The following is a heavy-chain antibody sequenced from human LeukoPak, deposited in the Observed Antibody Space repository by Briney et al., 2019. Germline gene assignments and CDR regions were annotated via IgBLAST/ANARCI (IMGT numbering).Heavy chain of an antibody. D-gene: IGHD1-26*01. J-gene: IGHJ4*02. CDR2: IWYDGSNK. Sequence: SGGSLRLSCAASGFTFSSYGMHWVRQAPGKGLEWVAVIWYDGSNKYYADSVKGRFTISRDNSKNTLYLQMNSLRAEDTAVYYCARLERGGQPWGASDYWGQGTLVTVSS. CDR3: ARLERGGQPWGASDY. V-gene: IGHV3-33*01. CDR1: GFTFSSYG.